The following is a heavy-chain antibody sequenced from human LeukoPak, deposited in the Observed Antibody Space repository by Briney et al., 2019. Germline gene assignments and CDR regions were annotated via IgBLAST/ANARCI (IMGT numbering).Heavy chain of an antibody. J-gene: IGHJ4*02. CDR3: AKDPPQLGLRLVGDY. CDR1: GFTLSRYA. V-gene: IGHV3-23*01. D-gene: IGHD5-12*01. Sequence: GGSLRLSCAASGFTLSRYAMSWVRQAPGKGREWVSAISGSGTSTYYADSLKGRFTISRDNSKNTLYLQMNSLRAEDTAVYYCAKDPPQLGLRLVGDYWGQGTLVTVSS. CDR2: ISGSGTST.